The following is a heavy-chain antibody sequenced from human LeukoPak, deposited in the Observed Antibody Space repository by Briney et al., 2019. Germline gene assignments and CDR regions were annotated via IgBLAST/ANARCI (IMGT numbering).Heavy chain of an antibody. CDR1: GFTFSSYS. D-gene: IGHD3/OR15-3a*01. CDR2: ISRSSSYI. J-gene: IGHJ4*02. V-gene: IGHV3-21*04. CDR3: ARDRLIYTY. Sequence: GGSLRLSCAASGFTFSSYSMNWVRQAPGKGLEWVSSISRSSSYIYYADSVKGRFTISRDNAKNSLSLQMTSLRADETAVYYCARDRLIYTYWGQGTLVTVSS.